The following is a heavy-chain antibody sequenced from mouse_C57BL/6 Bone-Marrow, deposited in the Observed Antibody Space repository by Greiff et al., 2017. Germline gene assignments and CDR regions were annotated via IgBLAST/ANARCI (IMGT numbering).Heavy chain of an antibody. CDR3: ARWSTTVVALYYFDY. J-gene: IGHJ2*01. CDR1: GYAFSSSW. D-gene: IGHD1-1*01. V-gene: IGHV1-82*01. Sequence: QVQLKESGPELVKPGASVKISCKASGYAFSSSWMNWVKQRPGKGLEWIGRIYPGDGDTNYNGKFKGKATLTADKSSSTAYMQRSSLTSEDSAVYFCARWSTTVVALYYFDYWGQGTTLTVSS. CDR2: IYPGDGDT.